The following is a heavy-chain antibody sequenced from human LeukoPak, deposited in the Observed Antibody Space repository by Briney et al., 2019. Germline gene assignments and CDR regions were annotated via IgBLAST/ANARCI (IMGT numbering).Heavy chain of an antibody. CDR2: ISWNSGSI. CDR1: GFTFDDYA. V-gene: IGHV3-9*01. D-gene: IGHD5-18*01. Sequence: GGSLRLSCAASGFTFDDYAMHWVRQALGKGLEWVSGISWNSGSIGYADSVKGRFTISRDNAKHSLYLQMNSLRAEDTALYFCAKVVGYSYGYIDYWGQGTLVTVSS. J-gene: IGHJ4*02. CDR3: AKVVGYSYGYIDY.